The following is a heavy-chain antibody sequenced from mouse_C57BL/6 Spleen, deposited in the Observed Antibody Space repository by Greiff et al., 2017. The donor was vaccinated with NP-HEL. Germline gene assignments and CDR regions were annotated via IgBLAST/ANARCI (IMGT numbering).Heavy chain of an antibody. V-gene: IGHV1-64*01. CDR1: GYTFTSYW. CDR2: IHPNSGST. D-gene: IGHD1-1*01. CDR3: ASYGSSLYYYAMDY. J-gene: IGHJ4*01. Sequence: QVHVKQPGAELVKPGASVKLSCKASGYTFTSYWMHWVKQRPGQGLEWIGMIHPNSGSTNYNEKFKSKATLTVDKSSSTAYMQLSSLTSEDSAVYYCASYGSSLYYYAMDYWGQGTSVTVSS.